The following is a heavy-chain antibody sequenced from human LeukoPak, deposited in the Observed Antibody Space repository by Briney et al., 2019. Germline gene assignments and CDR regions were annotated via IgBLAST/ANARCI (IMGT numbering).Heavy chain of an antibody. Sequence: SETLSLTCAVSGGSISSSNWWSWVRQPPGKGLEWIGEIYHSGSTNYNPSLKSRVTISVDTSKNQFSLKLSSVTAADTAVYYCARASPHYYDSSGYHNWFDPWGQGTLVTVSS. CDR3: ARASPHYYDSSGYHNWFDP. D-gene: IGHD3-22*01. CDR1: GGSISSSNW. CDR2: IYHSGST. V-gene: IGHV4-4*02. J-gene: IGHJ5*02.